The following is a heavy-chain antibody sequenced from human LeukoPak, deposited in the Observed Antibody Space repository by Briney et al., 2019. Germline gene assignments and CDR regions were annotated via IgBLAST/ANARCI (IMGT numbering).Heavy chain of an antibody. CDR1: GGSLSGRY. J-gene: IGHJ4*02. Sequence: PSETLSLTCAVYGGSLSGRYWSWFRQPPGKGLEWIGQISRRGNTNYTPSLKSRVTISVDTSKNQLSLKLSTVTAADTALYYCARHGEYYFDYWGQGTLVTVPT. V-gene: IGHV4-34*01. CDR2: ISRRGNT. CDR3: ARHGEYYFDY. D-gene: IGHD3-10*01.